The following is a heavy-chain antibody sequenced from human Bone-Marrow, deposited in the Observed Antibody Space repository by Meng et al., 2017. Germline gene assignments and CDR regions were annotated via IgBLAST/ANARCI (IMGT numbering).Heavy chain of an antibody. J-gene: IGHJ4*02. V-gene: IGHV1-69*01. Sequence: VQPVGCVLEVETPGSAGKVSCKASGGTFSSDASSWVRQAPGQGLEWMGGIIPIFGTANYAQKFQGRVTITADESTSTAYMELSSLRSEDTAVYYCAREYCSGGSCYSYFDYWGQGTLVTVSS. CDR2: IIPIFGTA. D-gene: IGHD2-15*01. CDR1: GGTFSSDA. CDR3: AREYCSGGSCYSYFDY.